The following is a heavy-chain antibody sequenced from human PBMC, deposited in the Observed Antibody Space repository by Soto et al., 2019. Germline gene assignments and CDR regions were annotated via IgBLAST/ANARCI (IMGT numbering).Heavy chain of an antibody. Sequence: SETLSLTCTVSGGSISSGGHYWSWIRQHPGKGLEWIGYIYYSGSTYYNPSLKSRVTISVDTSKNQFSLKLSSVTAADTAVYYCARAYYSNYLNWFDPWGQGTLVTVSS. CDR2: IYYSGST. D-gene: IGHD4-4*01. CDR1: GGSISSGGHY. CDR3: ARAYYSNYLNWFDP. J-gene: IGHJ5*02. V-gene: IGHV4-31*03.